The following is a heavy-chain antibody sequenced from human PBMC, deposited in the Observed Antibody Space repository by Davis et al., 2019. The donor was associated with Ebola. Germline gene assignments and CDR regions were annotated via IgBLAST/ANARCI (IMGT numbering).Heavy chain of an antibody. CDR1: GYIFTSYY. V-gene: IGHV1-46*01. CDR3: ARDRAGGDWLTSSYFDY. D-gene: IGHD3/OR15-3a*01. CDR2: INPSGGST. Sequence: ASVKVSCKASGYIFTSYYMHWVRQAPGQGLEWMGIINPSGGSTSHAQKFQGRVTMTRDTSTSTVYMELSSLGSEDTAVYFCARDRAGGDWLTSSYFDYWGQGTLVTVSS. J-gene: IGHJ4*02.